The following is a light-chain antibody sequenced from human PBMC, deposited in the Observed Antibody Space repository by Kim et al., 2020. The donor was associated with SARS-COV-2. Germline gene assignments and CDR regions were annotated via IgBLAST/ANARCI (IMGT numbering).Light chain of an antibody. CDR3: LLSYRGIRV. Sequence: PGGTVPLTGDSRTGAFTSVLYPYWFPQKPGQAPRTLIYDTSSQHSWTPARFTGSLSGGKAALTLSGAQPEDEADYYCLLSYRGIRVFGGGTQLTVL. CDR2: DTS. CDR1: TGAFTSVLY. V-gene: IGLV7-46*01. J-gene: IGLJ3*02.